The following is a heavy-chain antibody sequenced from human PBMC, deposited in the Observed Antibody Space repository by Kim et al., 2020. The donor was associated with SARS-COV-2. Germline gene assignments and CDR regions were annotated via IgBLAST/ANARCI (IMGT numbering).Heavy chain of an antibody. D-gene: IGHD3-3*01. J-gene: IGHJ4*02. Sequence: GGSLRLSCAASGFTFSSYAMSWVRLAPGKGLEWVSAISGSGGSTYYADSVKGRFTISRDNSKTTLYLQMHSLRPEDTAVYYCSDFCSGFLSCGLRTLVTV. CDR3: SDFCSGFLS. CDR2: ISGSGGST. V-gene: IGHV3-23*01. CDR1: GFTFSSYA.